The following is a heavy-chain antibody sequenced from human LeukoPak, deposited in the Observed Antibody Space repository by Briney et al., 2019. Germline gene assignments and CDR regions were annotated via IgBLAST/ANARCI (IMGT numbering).Heavy chain of an antibody. V-gene: IGHV3-11*06. CDR2: ISSSSSYT. D-gene: IGHD5-18*01. CDR1: GFTFSDYY. J-gene: IGHJ4*02. CDR3: ARVRSYGSYYFDY. Sequence: PGGSLRLSCAASGFTFSDYYMSWIRQAPGKGLEWVSYISSSSSYTNYADSVKGRFTISRDNAKNSLYLQMNILRAEDTAVYYCARVRSYGSYYFDYWGQGTLVTVSS.